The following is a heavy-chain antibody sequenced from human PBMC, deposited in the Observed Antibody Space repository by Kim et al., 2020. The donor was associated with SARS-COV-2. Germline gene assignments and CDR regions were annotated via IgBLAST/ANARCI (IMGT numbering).Heavy chain of an antibody. J-gene: IGHJ4*01. Sequence: GGSLRLSCAASGFTFSSYSMNWVRQAPGKGLEWVSYISSSSSTIYYADSVKGRFTISRDNAKNSLYLQMNSLRDEDTAVYYCARSPPYSPWFAEFPDYWGHGTLVTVSS. CDR1: GFTFSSYS. V-gene: IGHV3-48*02. CDR2: ISSSSSTI. D-gene: IGHD3-10*01. CDR3: ARSPPYSPWFAEFPDY.